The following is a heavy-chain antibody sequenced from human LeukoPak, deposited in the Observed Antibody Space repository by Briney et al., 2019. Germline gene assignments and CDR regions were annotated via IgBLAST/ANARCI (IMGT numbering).Heavy chain of an antibody. CDR3: AHRKNYYDSSVFDN. D-gene: IGHD3-22*01. CDR1: GFSLNTRGVG. J-gene: IGHJ4*02. Sequence: SGPTLVNPTQTLTLTCTFSGFSLNTRGVGVGWIRQPPGRALEWLALIYWDDDRRYSPSLKSRLTITKDTSKNQVVLTMTNMDPVDTATYSCAHRKNYYDSSVFDNWGQGTLVTVSS. V-gene: IGHV2-5*02. CDR2: IYWDDDR.